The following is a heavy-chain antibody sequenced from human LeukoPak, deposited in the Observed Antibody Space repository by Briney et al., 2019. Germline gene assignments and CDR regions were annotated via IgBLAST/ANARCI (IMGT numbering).Heavy chain of an antibody. V-gene: IGHV3-21*01. CDR2: ISSSSSYI. CDR3: ARDPSRTKDY. D-gene: IGHD1-14*01. J-gene: IGHJ4*02. Sequence: XMXWXXXAPGKGLEWVSSISSSSSYIYYADSVKGRFTISRDNAKNPLYLQMNSLRAEDTAVYYCARDPSRTKDYWGQGTLVTVSS. CDR1: X.